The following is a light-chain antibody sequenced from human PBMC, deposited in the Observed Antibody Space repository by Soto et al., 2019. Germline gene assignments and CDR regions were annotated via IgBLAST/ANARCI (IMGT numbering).Light chain of an antibody. CDR2: DVT. V-gene: IGLV2-18*02. CDR1: ISDVGFYAR. CDR3: SSYTSSSTYV. J-gene: IGLJ1*01. Sequence: QFVLTQPPSVSGSPGQSVTISCTGTISDVGFYARVSWYQQPPGTAPKLLIYDVTNRPSGVPDRFSGSQSGKTASLTISGLQAGDEADYYCSSYTSSSTYVFGTGTKLTVL.